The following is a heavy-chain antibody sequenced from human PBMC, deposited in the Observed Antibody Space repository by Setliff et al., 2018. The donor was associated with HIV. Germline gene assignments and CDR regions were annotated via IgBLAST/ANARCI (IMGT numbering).Heavy chain of an antibody. CDR3: ARVPGYSSGTSYMDV. J-gene: IGHJ6*03. D-gene: IGHD6-19*01. CDR2: IYSTGSGRT. V-gene: IGHV4-39*07. Sequence: PSETLSLTCTVSGGSVTSSTYYWGWIRQPPGKGLEWIGNIYSTGSGRTYYSPSLKSRVTVSVDTSKNQFSLKLSSVTAADRAVYYCARVPGYSSGTSYMDVWGKGTTVTVS. CDR1: GGSVTSSTYY.